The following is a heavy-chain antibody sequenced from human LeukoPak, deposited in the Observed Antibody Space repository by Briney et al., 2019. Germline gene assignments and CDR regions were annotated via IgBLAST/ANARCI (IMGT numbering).Heavy chain of an antibody. CDR2: VFHTGSA. CDR1: VGSIRGSIYH. Sequence: SETLSLPCTVSVGSIRGSIYHWGWFGQPPAKGLEWVGTVFHTGSAYYNPSLSGRTTISVDTTKNQFSLKLTSVTAADTAVYYCAREPNVWGQGTLVTVSS. J-gene: IGHJ4*02. CDR3: AREPNV. V-gene: IGHV4-39*07.